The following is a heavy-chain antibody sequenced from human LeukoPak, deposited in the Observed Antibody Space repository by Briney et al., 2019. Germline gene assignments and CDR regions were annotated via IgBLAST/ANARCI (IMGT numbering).Heavy chain of an antibody. D-gene: IGHD5-18*01. J-gene: IGHJ4*02. CDR2: ISSDGSLQ. Sequence: SGGSLRLSCAASGFTFSSYWMHWVRQAPGKGLEWVASISSDGSLQFYTAHVKGRFTPSRDNSKNTLHLQMDSLTTEDTAMYYCAKTDGYTYGKLHYWGQGTLVTVSS. V-gene: IGHV3-30*02. CDR3: AKTDGYTYGKLHY. CDR1: GFTFSSYW.